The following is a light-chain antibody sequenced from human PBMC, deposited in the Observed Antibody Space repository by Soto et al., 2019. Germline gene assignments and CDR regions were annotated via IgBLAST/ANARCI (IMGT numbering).Light chain of an antibody. CDR3: LQHDSSPTYT. Sequence: EIVLTQSPGTLSLSPGERATLSCRASQSISTSYLAWYQQRPGQTPRLLIYGASSRATGIPARFSGSGSGTAFTLTISRLEPEDFAVYYCLQHDSSPTYTFGHGTNLQIK. CDR2: GAS. J-gene: IGKJ2*01. CDR1: QSISTSY. V-gene: IGKV3-20*01.